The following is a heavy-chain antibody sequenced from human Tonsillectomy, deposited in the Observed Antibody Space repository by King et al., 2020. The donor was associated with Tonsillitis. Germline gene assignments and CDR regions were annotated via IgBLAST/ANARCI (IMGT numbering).Heavy chain of an antibody. D-gene: IGHD3-22*01. V-gene: IGHV3-30*01. CDR3: ARDHYYDSSDYYSTFDY. J-gene: IGHJ4*02. Sequence: VQLVESGGGVVQPGRSLRLSCAASGFTFSRYAIHWVRQAPGKGLEWVAVISYDGSNKYYADSVKGRFTISRDNSKNTLYLHMNSLRAEDTAVYYCARDHYYDSSDYYSTFDYWGQGTLVTVSS. CDR1: GFTFSRYA. CDR2: ISYDGSNK.